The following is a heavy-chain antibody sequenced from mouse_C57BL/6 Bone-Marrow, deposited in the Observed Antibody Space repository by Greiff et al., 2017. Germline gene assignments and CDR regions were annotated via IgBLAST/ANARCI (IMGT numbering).Heavy chain of an antibody. CDR1: GYTFTSYW. CDR2: IYPGSGST. CDR3: ALDYYGSSPNDY. V-gene: IGHV1-55*01. D-gene: IGHD1-1*01. Sequence: VQLQQPGAELVKPGASVKMSCKASGYTFTSYWITWVKQRPGQGLEWIGDIYPGSGSTNYNEKFKSKATLTVDTSSSTAYMQLSSLTSEDSAVYYCALDYYGSSPNDYWGQGTTLTVSS. J-gene: IGHJ2*01.